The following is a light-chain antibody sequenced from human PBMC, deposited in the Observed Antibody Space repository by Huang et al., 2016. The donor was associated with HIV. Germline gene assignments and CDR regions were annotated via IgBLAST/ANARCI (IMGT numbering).Light chain of an antibody. CDR1: QSILHSNGYNY. Sequence: DIVMTQSPLSLAVTPGEPASISCRSSQSILHSNGYNYLDWYVQKPGQSPQLLLYMGSNRASGVPDRISGGGSGVEFTLKISRVEAEDVGVYYCMQAQQTPYTFGPGTKLEIK. V-gene: IGKV2-28*01. CDR2: MGS. J-gene: IGKJ2*01. CDR3: MQAQQTPYT.